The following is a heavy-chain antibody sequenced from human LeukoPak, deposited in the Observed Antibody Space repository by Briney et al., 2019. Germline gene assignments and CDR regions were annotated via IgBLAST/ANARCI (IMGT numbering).Heavy chain of an antibody. CDR3: ARGGTWWVDY. CDR1: GFTFRDSW. D-gene: IGHD2-15*01. V-gene: IGHV3-7*01. J-gene: IGHJ4*02. CDR2: IKTDGSEK. Sequence: GGSLRLSCVASGFTFRDSWMTWVRQIPGKELEWVANIKTDGSEKYYVDSVKGRLTISRDNTRNSLYLQMSSLRVEDTAVFYCARGGTWWVDYWGQGTLVTVSS.